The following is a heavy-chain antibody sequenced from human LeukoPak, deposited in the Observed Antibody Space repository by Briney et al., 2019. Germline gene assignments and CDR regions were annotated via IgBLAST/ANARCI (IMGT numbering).Heavy chain of an antibody. Sequence: GASVKVSCKASGYTFTSYAISWVRQAPGQGLEWMGWISIYNGNTNYAQKFQGRVTMTTDTSTNTAYMELRSLRSDDTAVYYCAREQAMTTVTTGDHWGQGTLVTVSS. J-gene: IGHJ4*02. CDR3: AREQAMTTVTTGDH. CDR1: GYTFTSYA. V-gene: IGHV1-18*01. CDR2: ISIYNGNT. D-gene: IGHD4-17*01.